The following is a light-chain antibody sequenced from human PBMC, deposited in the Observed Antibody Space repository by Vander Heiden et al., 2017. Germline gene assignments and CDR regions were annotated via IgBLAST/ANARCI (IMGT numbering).Light chain of an antibody. J-gene: IGLJ3*02. CDR3: AAWDDSLRRV. CDR2: RSN. V-gene: IGLV1-47*01. CDR1: SPNIGSNT. Sequence: QSVLTQTPSASGTPGQTINISCSGSSPNIGSNTVYWYQHLPGTAPKLLIYRSNQRPSGVPDRFSGSKSGTSASLAIRGLRSDDEGDYYCAAWDDSLRRVFGGGTKLTVL.